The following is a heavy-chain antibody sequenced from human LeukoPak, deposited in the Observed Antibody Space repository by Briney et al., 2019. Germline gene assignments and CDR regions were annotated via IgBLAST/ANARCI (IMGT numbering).Heavy chain of an antibody. Sequence: PGGSLRLSCVGSGFTFSSYGMHWVRQAAGKGLEWVAFIRHDGSNEYYADSVKGRFTVSRDNSKNTLFLQMNSLRVEERAVYHCAKEVHPYDSGTYYFDYWGRGTLVTVSS. CDR3: AKEVHPYDSGTYYFDY. CDR2: IRHDGSNE. J-gene: IGHJ4*02. D-gene: IGHD3-10*01. CDR1: GFTFSSYG. V-gene: IGHV3-30*02.